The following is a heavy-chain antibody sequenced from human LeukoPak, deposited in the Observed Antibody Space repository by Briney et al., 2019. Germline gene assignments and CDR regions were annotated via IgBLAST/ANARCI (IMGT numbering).Heavy chain of an antibody. Sequence: PSGTLSLTCAVSGGSISSAGYYWSWIRLHPGKGLEWIGYIYYSGSTYYNPSLKSRVTISIDTSKSQLSLKLSSVTAADTAVYYCARRYCSGGSCRDALDIWGQGTMVTVSS. J-gene: IGHJ3*02. CDR1: GGSISSAGYY. D-gene: IGHD2-15*01. V-gene: IGHV4-31*11. CDR3: ARRYCSGGSCRDALDI. CDR2: IYYSGST.